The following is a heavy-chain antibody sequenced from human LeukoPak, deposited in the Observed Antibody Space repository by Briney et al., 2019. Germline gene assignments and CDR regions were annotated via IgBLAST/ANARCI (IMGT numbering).Heavy chain of an antibody. Sequence: GGSLRLSCAASGFTFSSYWMSWVRQAPGKGLEWVSYISSSGSTIYYADSVKGRFTISRDNAKNSLYLQMNSLRAEDTAVYYCARVSEYYDFGSGKSGYYIDVWGKGTTVSVSS. CDR3: ARVSEYYDFGSGKSGYYIDV. CDR1: GFTFSSYW. CDR2: ISSSGSTI. J-gene: IGHJ6*03. V-gene: IGHV3-48*04. D-gene: IGHD3-3*01.